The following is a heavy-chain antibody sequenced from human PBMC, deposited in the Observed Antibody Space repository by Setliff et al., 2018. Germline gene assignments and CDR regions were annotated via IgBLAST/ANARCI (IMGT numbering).Heavy chain of an antibody. V-gene: IGHV4-61*05. CDR2: IYYSGST. Sequence: SETLSLTCTVSGGSISSDTYYWGWIRQPPGKGLEWIGYIYYSGSTNYNPSLKSRVTISVDKSKNQFSLKLSSVTAADTAVYYCARDLYSSASGGFYYYYYYMDVWGKGTTVTVSS. CDR3: ARDLYSSASGGFYYYYYYMDV. CDR1: GGSISSDTYY. D-gene: IGHD6-6*01. J-gene: IGHJ6*03.